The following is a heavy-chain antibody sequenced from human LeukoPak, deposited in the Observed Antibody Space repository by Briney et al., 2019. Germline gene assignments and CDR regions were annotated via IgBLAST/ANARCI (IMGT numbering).Heavy chain of an antibody. D-gene: IGHD3-22*01. Sequence: GGSLRLFCTASGFTFNTYWMIWVRQAPGKGLEWVSVIYSGGSTYYADSVKGRFTISRDNSKNTLYLQINSLRAEDTAVYYCARFHSSGYYHQDHFDYWGQGTLVTVSS. J-gene: IGHJ4*02. V-gene: IGHV3-53*01. CDR2: IYSGGST. CDR3: ARFHSSGYYHQDHFDY. CDR1: GFTFNTYW.